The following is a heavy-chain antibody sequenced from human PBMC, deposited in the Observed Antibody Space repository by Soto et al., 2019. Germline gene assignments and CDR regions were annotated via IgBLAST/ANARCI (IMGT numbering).Heavy chain of an antibody. V-gene: IGHV4-30-4*02. CDR3: ARGLGIGSNWFDP. D-gene: IGHD2-21*01. J-gene: IGHJ5*02. CDR2: VYYSGST. Sequence: SETLSLTCTVSGGSISSGDYYWSWIRQPPGKGLEWIGYVYYSGSTYYNPSLKSRVTISVDTSISTAYMELSSLRSEDTAVYYCARGLGIGSNWFDPWGQGTLVTVSS. CDR1: GGSISSGDYY.